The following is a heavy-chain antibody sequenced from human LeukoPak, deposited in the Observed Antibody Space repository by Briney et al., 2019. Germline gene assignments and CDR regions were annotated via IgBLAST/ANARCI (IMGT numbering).Heavy chain of an antibody. Sequence: GGSLRLSCAASGFTFSSYEMNWVRQAPGKGLEWVSYISSSGSTIYYADSVKGRFTISRDNAKNSLYLQMNSLRAEDTAVYYXXXVHNYCSGGSCYSYYYYMDVWGKGTTVTISS. CDR2: ISSSGSTI. CDR1: GFTFSSYE. V-gene: IGHV3-48*03. D-gene: IGHD2-15*01. J-gene: IGHJ6*03. CDR3: XXVHNYCSGGSCYSYYYYMDV.